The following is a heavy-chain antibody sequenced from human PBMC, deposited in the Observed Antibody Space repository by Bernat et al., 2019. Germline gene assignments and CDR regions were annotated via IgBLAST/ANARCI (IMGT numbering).Heavy chain of an antibody. D-gene: IGHD2-21*02. CDR2: ISYDGSNK. J-gene: IGHJ4*02. Sequence: QVQLVESGGGVVQPGRSLRLSCAASGYTFINYIMHWVRQAPGKGLEWVAVISYDGSNKYYADSVKGRFTISRDNSKNTLYLQMNSLRAEDTAVYYCARDPSIVVVTATPDYWGQGTLVTVSS. V-gene: IGHV3-30-3*01. CDR1: GYTFINYI. CDR3: ARDPSIVVVTATPDY.